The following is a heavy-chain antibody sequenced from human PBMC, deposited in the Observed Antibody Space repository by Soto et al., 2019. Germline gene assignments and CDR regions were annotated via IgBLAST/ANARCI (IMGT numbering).Heavy chain of an antibody. CDR2: ISYDGSNK. J-gene: IGHJ6*03. D-gene: IGHD3-3*01. V-gene: IGHV3-30*18. Sequence: GGSLRLSCAASGFTFSSYGMHWVRQAPGKGLEWVAVISYDGSNKYYADSVKGRFTISRDNSKNTLYLQMNSLRAEDTAVYYCAKKTMFGVVIGPGMHVWGKGTTVTVSS. CDR3: AKKTMFGVVIGPGMHV. CDR1: GFTFSSYG.